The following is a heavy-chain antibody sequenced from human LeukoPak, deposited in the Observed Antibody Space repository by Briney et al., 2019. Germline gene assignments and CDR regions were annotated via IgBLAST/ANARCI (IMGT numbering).Heavy chain of an antibody. CDR2: IYTSGRT. CDR3: ARGRSYSSINWCDP. Sequence: SETLSLTCTVSGGSISSYYWSWIRQPAGKGLEWIGRIYTSGRTNYNPSLKSGATMSVDTSKNQFSLKLSSVTAADTAVYYCARGRSYSSINWCDPGGQGTLVTVSS. J-gene: IGHJ5*02. V-gene: IGHV4-4*07. D-gene: IGHD6-13*01. CDR1: GGSISSYY.